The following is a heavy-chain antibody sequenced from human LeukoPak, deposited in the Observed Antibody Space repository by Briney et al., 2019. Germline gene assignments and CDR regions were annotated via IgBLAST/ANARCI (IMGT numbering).Heavy chain of an antibody. CDR1: GFTFSSYA. J-gene: IGHJ4*02. Sequence: GGSLRLSCAASGFTFSSYAMSWVRQAPGKGLEWVSAISGSGGSTYYADSVKGRFTISRDNSKNTLYLQMNSMRAEDTALYYCAKDISYSGSSPAFDYWGQGTLVTVSS. CDR3: AKDISYSGSSPAFDY. V-gene: IGHV3-23*01. CDR2: ISGSGGST. D-gene: IGHD1-26*01.